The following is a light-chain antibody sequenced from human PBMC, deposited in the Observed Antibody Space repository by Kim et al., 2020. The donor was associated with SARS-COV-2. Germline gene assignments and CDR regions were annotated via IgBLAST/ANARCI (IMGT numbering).Light chain of an antibody. V-gene: IGLV2-14*04. CDR2: DVS. J-gene: IGLJ2*01. CDR3: SSYTSSSIV. CDR1: SSDVGVYNY. Sequence: PGQSITIACTGTSSDVGVYNYVSWYQQHPGKAPKLMIYDVSKRPSGVSNRFSGSKSGNTASLTISGLQAEDEADYYCSSYTSSSIVFGGGTQLTVL.